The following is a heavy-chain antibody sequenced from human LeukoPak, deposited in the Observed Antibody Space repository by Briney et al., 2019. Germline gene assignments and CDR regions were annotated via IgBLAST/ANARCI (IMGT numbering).Heavy chain of an antibody. J-gene: IGHJ5*02. Sequence: QSGGSLRLSCATSGFTFSTFHMHWVRQAPGGVPEWVAFIQNDGGNEYYGDSVKGRFTISRDNSKSTLYLQLNGLTTEDTAVYYCARSYVLNFFSPWGQGTLVTVSS. CDR2: IQNDGGNE. CDR1: GFTFSTFH. CDR3: ARSYVLNFFSP. D-gene: IGHD3-10*02. V-gene: IGHV3-30*02.